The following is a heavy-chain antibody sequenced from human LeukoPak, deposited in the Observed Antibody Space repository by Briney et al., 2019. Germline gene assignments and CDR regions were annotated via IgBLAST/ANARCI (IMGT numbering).Heavy chain of an antibody. CDR1: GYTFTGYY. Sequence: ASVKVSCKASGYTFTGYYIRWVRQAPGQGLEWMGWINPTSFGTKYEQKFQGRVTMTRDTSISTDYMELSDLRSDDTAVYYCARFRGSGWYSFDLWGQGTLVTVSS. D-gene: IGHD6-19*01. CDR2: INPTSFGT. J-gene: IGHJ5*02. V-gene: IGHV1-2*02. CDR3: ARFRGSGWYSFDL.